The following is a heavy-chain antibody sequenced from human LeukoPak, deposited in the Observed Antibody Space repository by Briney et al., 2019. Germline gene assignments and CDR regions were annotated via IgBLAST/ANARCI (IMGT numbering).Heavy chain of an antibody. CDR3: ARITLARTLTHAY. CDR1: GGSISSSSYY. D-gene: IGHD6-6*01. V-gene: IGHV4-39*01. Sequence: KPSETVSLTCTVSGGSISSSSYYWGWIRQPPGKGREWIGSIYYSGSTYYNPSLKSRVTISVDTSKNQFSLKLSSVTAPDTAVYYCARITLARTLTHAYWGQGTLVTVSS. CDR2: IYYSGST. J-gene: IGHJ4*02.